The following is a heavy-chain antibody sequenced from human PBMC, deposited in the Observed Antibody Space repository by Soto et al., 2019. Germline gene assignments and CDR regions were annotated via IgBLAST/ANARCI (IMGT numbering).Heavy chain of an antibody. CDR1: GYTFTSYG. CDR2: ISAYNGNT. Sequence: QVQLVQSGAEVKKPGASVKVSCKASGYTFTSYGISWVRQAPGQGLEWMGWISAYNGNTNYVQRLQGRVSMTTDTSTSTAYMELRSLRSDDTAVYYCARDHYDIFTGDKYYYYSMDVWGQGTTVTVSS. CDR3: ARDHYDIFTGDKYYYYSMDV. V-gene: IGHV1-18*01. J-gene: IGHJ6*02. D-gene: IGHD3-9*01.